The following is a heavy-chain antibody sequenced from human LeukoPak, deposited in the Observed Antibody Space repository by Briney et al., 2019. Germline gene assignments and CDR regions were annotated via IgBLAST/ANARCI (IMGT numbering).Heavy chain of an antibody. CDR1: GFTFNNYV. V-gene: IGHV3-64D*06. D-gene: IGHD5-24*01. CDR2: FKSKTDET. CDR3: AVEMTTDFDH. Sequence: PGGSLRLSCSASGFTFNNYVLHWVRQAPGKGLGYVLGFKSKTDETFYSEYVKGRFTVSRDKSENTLYLQMNSLRIDDTAVYYCAVEMTTDFDHWGQGTLVTVSS. J-gene: IGHJ4*02.